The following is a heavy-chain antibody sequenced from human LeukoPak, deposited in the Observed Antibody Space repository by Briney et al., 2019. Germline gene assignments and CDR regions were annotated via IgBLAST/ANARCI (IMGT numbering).Heavy chain of an antibody. D-gene: IGHD5-24*01. Sequence: GGSLRLSCAASQLTFSSSWMHWVRQARAKGLVGVSGVNRDGSSTRYAHSVRGRFTISGDNAKNTLFLQMNSLRAEDTAVYYCARDESQEMPTIRGFDYWGQGTLVTVS. CDR2: VNRDGSST. V-gene: IGHV3-74*01. J-gene: IGHJ4*02. CDR1: QLTFSSSW. CDR3: ARDESQEMPTIRGFDY.